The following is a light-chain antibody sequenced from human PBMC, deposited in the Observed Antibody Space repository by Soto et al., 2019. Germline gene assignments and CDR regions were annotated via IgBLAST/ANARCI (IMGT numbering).Light chain of an antibody. CDR3: QQYNSNSRT. CDR1: QRIVSW. J-gene: IGKJ1*01. Sequence: DVQMTPSPSTLSASVGDRVTITCRASQRIVSWLAWYQQKPGKAPKLLIYDASSLESGVPSRFSGSGSGTEFTLTISSLQPDDFATYYCQQYNSNSRTFGQGTKVDIK. V-gene: IGKV1-5*01. CDR2: DAS.